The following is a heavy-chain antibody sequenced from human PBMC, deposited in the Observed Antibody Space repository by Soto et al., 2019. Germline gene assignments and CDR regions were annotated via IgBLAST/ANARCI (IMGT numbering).Heavy chain of an antibody. CDR3: ARGSGYYDSSGYSFVEYYFDY. Sequence: SETLSLTCTVSGGSISSYYWSWIRQPAGKGLEWIGRIYTSGRTNYNPSLTSRVTMSVDTSKNQFSLKLSSVTAADTAVYYCARGSGYYDSSGYSFVEYYFDYWGQGTLGTVSS. V-gene: IGHV4-4*07. J-gene: IGHJ4*02. CDR2: IYTSGRT. CDR1: GGSISSYY. D-gene: IGHD3-22*01.